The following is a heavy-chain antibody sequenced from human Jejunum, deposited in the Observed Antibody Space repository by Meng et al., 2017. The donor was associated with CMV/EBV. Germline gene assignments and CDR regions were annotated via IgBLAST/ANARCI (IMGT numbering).Heavy chain of an antibody. V-gene: IGHV3-21*01. Sequence: FSFSIYRMNWVRQAPGKGLEWVSSISTTSSYISDAASVKGRFTISRANAKNSLYLQMNSLRSEDTAIYYCATDRMDTSARRGFFDYWGQGTLVTVSS. CDR1: FSFSIYR. CDR2: ISTTSSYI. D-gene: IGHD5-18*01. J-gene: IGHJ4*02. CDR3: ATDRMDTSARRGFFDY.